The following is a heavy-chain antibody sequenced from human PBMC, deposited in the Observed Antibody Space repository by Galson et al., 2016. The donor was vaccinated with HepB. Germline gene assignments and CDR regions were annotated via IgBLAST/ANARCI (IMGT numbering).Heavy chain of an antibody. J-gene: IGHJ6*02. D-gene: IGHD6-19*01. CDR2: ITSSSSTI. CDR1: GFSFSSYS. Sequence: SLRLSCAASGFSFSSYSMNWVRQAPGKGLEWVSYITSSSSTIYYEDSVKGRFTISRDNAKNSLFLQMNSLRDEDTGVYYCARDRGSGLFHYYGMDVWGRGTTVTVSS. V-gene: IGHV3-48*02. CDR3: ARDRGSGLFHYYGMDV.